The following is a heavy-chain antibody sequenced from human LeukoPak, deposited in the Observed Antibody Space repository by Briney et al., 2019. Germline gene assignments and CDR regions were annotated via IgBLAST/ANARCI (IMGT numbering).Heavy chain of an antibody. J-gene: IGHJ5*02. CDR1: GGSISSYY. Sequence: SETLSLTCTVSGGSISSYYWSWIRQPPGKGLEWIGYIYYSGSTNYNPSLKSRVTMSVDTSKNQFSLKLSSVTAADTAVYYCARVSLGYCSGGSCPTWFDPWGQGTLVTVSS. V-gene: IGHV4-59*12. CDR3: ARVSLGYCSGGSCPTWFDP. D-gene: IGHD2-15*01. CDR2: IYYSGST.